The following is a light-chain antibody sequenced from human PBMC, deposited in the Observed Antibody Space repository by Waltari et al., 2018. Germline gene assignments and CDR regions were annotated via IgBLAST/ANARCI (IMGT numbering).Light chain of an antibody. CDR2: ASS. Sequence: IQMTQSPSSLSASVGDRVTITCRARQGISNSLAWYQQKPGKAPKLLLDASSTLESAVPSRFSGSGSATDYTLTISSLQPEDFATYYCEHYFSTPPYTFGQGNKLEI. CDR3: EHYFSTPPYT. V-gene: IGKV1-NL1*01. J-gene: IGKJ2*01. CDR1: QGISNS.